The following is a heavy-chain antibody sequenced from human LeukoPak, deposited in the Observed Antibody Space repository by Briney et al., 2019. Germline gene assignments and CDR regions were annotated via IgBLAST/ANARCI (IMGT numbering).Heavy chain of an antibody. J-gene: IGHJ4*02. CDR3: AKDGSEQKDLIAGLFDY. V-gene: IGHV3-30*02. Sequence: GGSLRLSCAASGFTFSSYGMHWVRQAPGKGLEWVAFIRYDGSNKYYADSVKGRFTISRDNSKNTLYLQMNSLRAEDTAVYYGAKDGSEQKDLIAGLFDYWGQGTLVTVSS. CDR2: IRYDGSNK. D-gene: IGHD6-13*01. CDR1: GFTFSSYG.